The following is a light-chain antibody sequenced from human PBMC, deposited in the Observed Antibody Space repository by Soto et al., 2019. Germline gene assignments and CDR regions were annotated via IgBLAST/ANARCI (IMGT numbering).Light chain of an antibody. CDR3: QQYRSSRT. CDR1: QSVSNNY. J-gene: IGKJ1*01. V-gene: IGKV3-20*01. CDR2: GAS. Sequence: EIVLTQSPGTLSLSPGERATLSCRASQSVSNNYLAWYQQKPGQAPRLLIYGASNRATSIPDRFSGSGSGTHFTLTISRLEPEDFAVYYCQQYRSSRTFGQGPKVEIK.